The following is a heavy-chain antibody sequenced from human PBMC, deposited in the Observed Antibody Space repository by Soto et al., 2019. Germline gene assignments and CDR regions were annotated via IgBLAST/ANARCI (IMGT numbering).Heavy chain of an antibody. CDR2: ILYDGRNK. CDR1: GFTFSSYG. V-gene: IGHV3-30*18. D-gene: IGHD2-15*01. Sequence: QVQLVESGGGVVQPGRCLRLSCAAYGFTFSSYGMHWVRQAPGKGLEWVAVILYDGRNKYYADSVKGRFTISRDNSENELYLPMNGLRAEDTAVYYCANDGGGRGNTWFDPWGQGTLVTVSS. CDR3: ANDGGGRGNTWFDP. J-gene: IGHJ5*02.